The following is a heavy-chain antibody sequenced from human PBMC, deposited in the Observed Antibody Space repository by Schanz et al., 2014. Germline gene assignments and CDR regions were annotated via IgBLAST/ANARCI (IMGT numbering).Heavy chain of an antibody. D-gene: IGHD1-1*01. CDR1: GFTFGDYA. CDR3: ARGRVLES. CDR2: IGTSGGT. J-gene: IGHJ5*02. V-gene: IGHV3-23*01. Sequence: EVQLLESGGGLVQPGGSLRLSCAASGFTFGDYAMTWVRQAPGKGLEWVSTIGTSGGTNYAESVKGRFTISRDNAKNSLFLQMNSLRPEDTAVYYCARGRVLESWGQGTLVTVSS.